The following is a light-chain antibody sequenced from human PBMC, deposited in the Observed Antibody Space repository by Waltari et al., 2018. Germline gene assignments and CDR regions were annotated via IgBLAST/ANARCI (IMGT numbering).Light chain of an antibody. CDR1: QSVSSSY. CDR3: QQYGSSPPYT. Sequence: EIVLTQSPGTLSLSPGARATLSCRASQSVSSSYLAWYQQKPGQAPRLLIYGASSRATGIPDRFSGSGSGTDFTLTISRLEPEDFAVYYCQQYGSSPPYTFGQGTKLEIK. J-gene: IGKJ2*01. V-gene: IGKV3-20*01. CDR2: GAS.